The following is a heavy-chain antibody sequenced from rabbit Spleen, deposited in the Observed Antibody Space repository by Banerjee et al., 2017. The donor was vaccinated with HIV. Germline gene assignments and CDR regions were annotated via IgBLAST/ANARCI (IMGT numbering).Heavy chain of an antibody. J-gene: IGHJ4*01. CDR2: IYAGSSGST. D-gene: IGHD6-1*01. V-gene: IGHV1S45*01. CDR3: ARDEVYADYAGFGYATLHFFGL. CDR1: GFSFGNRYY. Sequence: QEQLVESGGGLVQPEGSLTLTCTASGFSFGNRYYMCWVRQAPGKGLEWIACIYAGSSGSTYYADWAKGRFTISKTSSTTVTLQMTSLTAADTATYFCARDEVYADYAGFGYATLHFFGLWGQGTLVTVS.